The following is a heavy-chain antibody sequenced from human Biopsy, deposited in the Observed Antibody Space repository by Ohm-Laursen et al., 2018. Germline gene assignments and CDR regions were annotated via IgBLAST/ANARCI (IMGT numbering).Heavy chain of an antibody. D-gene: IGHD2-15*01. V-gene: IGHV4-4*09. Sequence: GTLSLTCTVSGVSITAYYWSWIRQPPGKGLECIGNIHHSGSTNYNPSLKSRLTISVGTSKNQFSLKLSSVTAADTAVYYCARMDCSGGSCHYYSYGMDVWGQGTTVTVSS. CDR1: GVSITAYY. CDR3: ARMDCSGGSCHYYSYGMDV. CDR2: IHHSGST. J-gene: IGHJ6*02.